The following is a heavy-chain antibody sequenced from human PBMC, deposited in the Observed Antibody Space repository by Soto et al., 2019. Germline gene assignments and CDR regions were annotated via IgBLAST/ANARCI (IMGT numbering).Heavy chain of an antibody. Sequence: SETLSLTCAVYGGSFSGYYWSWIRQPPGKGLEWIEEINHSGSTNYNPSLKSRITINPDTSKNQFSLQLNSVTPEDTAVYYCARDKDPYYFDYWGQGTLVTVSS. V-gene: IGHV4-34*01. J-gene: IGHJ4*02. CDR3: ARDKDPYYFDY. CDR1: GGSFSGYY. CDR2: INHSGST.